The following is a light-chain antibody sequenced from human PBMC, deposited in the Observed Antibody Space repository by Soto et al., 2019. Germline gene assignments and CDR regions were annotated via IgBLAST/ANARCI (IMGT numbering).Light chain of an antibody. CDR3: QQYDNWWT. J-gene: IGKJ1*01. CDR2: GAS. V-gene: IGKV3-15*01. Sequence: EIVMTQSPAILSVYPGEGATLSCRASRSVSSNLAWYQQKPCQAPRLLIYGASTRATGIPARFSGSGSGTEFTLTISSLQSEDFAVYYCQQYDNWWTFGQGTKVDIK. CDR1: RSVSSN.